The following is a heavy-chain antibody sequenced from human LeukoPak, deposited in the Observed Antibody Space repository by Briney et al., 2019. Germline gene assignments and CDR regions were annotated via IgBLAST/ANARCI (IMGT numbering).Heavy chain of an antibody. Sequence: PGGSLRLSCAVSGFTFSNYWMSWVRRAPGKGLEWVAHIKQDESEKYYVDSVKGRFTISRDNAKNSLYLQMNSLRAEDTAIYYCAILAAAGTADYWGQGTLVTVSS. J-gene: IGHJ4*02. CDR3: AILAAAGTADY. D-gene: IGHD6-13*01. CDR1: GFTFSNYW. V-gene: IGHV3-7*01. CDR2: IKQDESEK.